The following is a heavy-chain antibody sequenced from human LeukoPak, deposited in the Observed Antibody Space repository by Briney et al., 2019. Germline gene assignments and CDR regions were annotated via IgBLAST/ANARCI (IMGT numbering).Heavy chain of an antibody. Sequence: GGSLRLSCAASGFTFSSYAMHWVRQAPGKGLEWVAVISYDGSNKYYADSVKGRFTISRDNSKNTLYLQMNSLRAEGTAVYYCARTPILYYFDYWGQGTLVTVSS. V-gene: IGHV3-30-3*01. CDR2: ISYDGSNK. CDR1: GFTFSSYA. D-gene: IGHD2-15*01. J-gene: IGHJ4*02. CDR3: ARTPILYYFDY.